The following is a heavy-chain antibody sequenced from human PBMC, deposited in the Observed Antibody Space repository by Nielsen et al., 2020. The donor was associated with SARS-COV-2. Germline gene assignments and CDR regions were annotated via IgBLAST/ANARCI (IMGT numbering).Heavy chain of an antibody. D-gene: IGHD6-19*01. Sequence: ASVKVSCKTSGYTFHKFALNWVRQAPGQGLEWMGWIDTNTGNPTYAQGFTGRFVFSLDTSVSTAYLQISGLKAEDTAVYYCARDIAVTGSPLHYFDYWCQGTLVAVSS. J-gene: IGHJ4*02. CDR3: ARDIAVTGSPLHYFDY. CDR2: IDTNTGNP. V-gene: IGHV7-4-1*02. CDR1: GYTFHKFA.